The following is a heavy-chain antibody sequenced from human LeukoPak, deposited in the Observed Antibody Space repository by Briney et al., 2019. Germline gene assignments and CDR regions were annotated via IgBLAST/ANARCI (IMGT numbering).Heavy chain of an antibody. J-gene: IGHJ4*02. CDR1: GFTFSSYS. Sequence: GGSLRLSCSTSGFTFSSYSMNWVRQAPGKGLEWFSYISSGGSTIYYGDSVKGRFTISRDNAKNSLYLQMNSLRAEDTAVYYCARAMVGTTYRAFDSWGQGTLVTVSS. CDR3: ARAMVGTTYRAFDS. D-gene: IGHD1-1*01. V-gene: IGHV3-48*01. CDR2: ISSGGSTI.